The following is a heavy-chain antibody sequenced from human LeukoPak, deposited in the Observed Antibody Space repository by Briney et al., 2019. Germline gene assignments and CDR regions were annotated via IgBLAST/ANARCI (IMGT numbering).Heavy chain of an antibody. Sequence: PSETLSLTCTVSGGSISSNAYFCGWICQPPGRGVEWIGSIYYSGSTYYNPSLKSRVTISVDTSKTQFSLKLSSVTAADTAVYYCARLYYYDSSGYYYAFDYWGQGTLVTVSS. J-gene: IGHJ4*02. V-gene: IGHV4-39*01. D-gene: IGHD3-22*01. CDR1: GGSISSNAYF. CDR3: ARLYYYDSSGYYYAFDY. CDR2: IYYSGST.